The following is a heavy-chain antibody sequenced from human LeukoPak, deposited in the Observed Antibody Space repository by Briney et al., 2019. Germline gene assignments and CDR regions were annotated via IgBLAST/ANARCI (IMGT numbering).Heavy chain of an antibody. D-gene: IGHD6-19*01. CDR2: ISSSSSYT. V-gene: IGHV3-11*06. CDR1: GFTFSDYY. CDR3: ARDEFGSGWSMGY. Sequence: GGSLRLSCAASGFTFSDYYMSWIRQAPVKGLEWVSYISSSSSYTNYADSVKGRFTISRDNAKNSLYLQMNSLRAEDTAVYYCARDEFGSGWSMGYWGQGTLVTVSS. J-gene: IGHJ4*02.